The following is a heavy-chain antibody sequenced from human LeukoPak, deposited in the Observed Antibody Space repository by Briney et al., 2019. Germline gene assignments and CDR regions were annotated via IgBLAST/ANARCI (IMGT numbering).Heavy chain of an antibody. J-gene: IGHJ3*02. D-gene: IGHD2-15*01. CDR1: GFTFSSNY. Sequence: GGSLRLSCAASGFTFSSNYMIWVRQAPGKGLEWVSYISSSCSTIYYADSVKGRFTISRDNAKNSLYLQMNSLRAEDTAVYYCARDCGGGSCYGPYDAFDIWGQGTMVTVSS. V-gene: IGHV3-48*04. CDR2: ISSSCSTI. CDR3: ARDCGGGSCYGPYDAFDI.